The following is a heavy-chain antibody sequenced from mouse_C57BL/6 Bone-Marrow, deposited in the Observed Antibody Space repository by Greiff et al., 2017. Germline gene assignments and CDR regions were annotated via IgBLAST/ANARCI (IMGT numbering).Heavy chain of an antibody. J-gene: IGHJ1*03. D-gene: IGHD1-1*01. CDR3: TTGTGVADWYFDV. CDR2: LEPENGDT. V-gene: IGHV14-4*01. CDR1: GFNIQDDY. Sequence: EVQLQQSGAELVRPGASVKLSCTASGFNIQDDYMHWVKQRPEQGLEWIGWLEPENGDTAHGSKFQGKATITADTSSNTAELQLSSLTADDTAVYDCTTGTGVADWYFDVWGTGTTVTVSS.